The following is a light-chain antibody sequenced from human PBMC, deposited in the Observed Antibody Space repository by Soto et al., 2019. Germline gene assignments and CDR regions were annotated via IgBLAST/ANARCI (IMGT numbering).Light chain of an antibody. CDR2: GAS. J-gene: IGKJ1*01. Sequence: DIQMTQSPSSLSASVGDRVTITCRASQDSSSHLAWFQQKPGKAPKSLMFGASNLRSGVPSRFSGSGSGTVFTFTIRSLQPDDVATYYCQQYHLYTWTFGQGTKVEI. CDR3: QQYHLYTWT. V-gene: IGKV1-16*01. CDR1: QDSSSH.